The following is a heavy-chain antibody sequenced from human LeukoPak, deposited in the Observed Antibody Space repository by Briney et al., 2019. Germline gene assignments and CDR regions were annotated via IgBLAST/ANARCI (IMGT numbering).Heavy chain of an antibody. CDR2: IRYDGSNK. V-gene: IGHV3-30*02. J-gene: IGHJ4*02. D-gene: IGHD3-9*01. Sequence: GGSLRLSCAASGFTFSSYSMNWVRQAPGKGLEWVAFIRYDGSNKYYADSVKGRFTISRDNSKNTLYLQMNSLRAEDTAVYYCAKGPDPYFDWLLGFDYWGQGTLVTVSS. CDR1: GFTFSSYS. CDR3: AKGPDPYFDWLLGFDY.